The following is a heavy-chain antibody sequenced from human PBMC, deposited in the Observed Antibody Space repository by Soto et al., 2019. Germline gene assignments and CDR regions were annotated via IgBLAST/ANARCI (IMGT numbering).Heavy chain of an antibody. V-gene: IGHV3-30*03. CDR2: ISYGGANN. CDR1: GFTFNSHA. Sequence: PGGSLRLSCAVSGFTFNSHAMHWVRQAPGKGLEWVAVISYGGANNYYADSVKGRFTISRDNSQNTLFLQMNSLRPEDTAVYYCERGPRSCSYTSCYTIDYWGQGTLVTVSS. J-gene: IGHJ4*02. D-gene: IGHD2-2*02. CDR3: ERGPRSCSYTSCYTIDY.